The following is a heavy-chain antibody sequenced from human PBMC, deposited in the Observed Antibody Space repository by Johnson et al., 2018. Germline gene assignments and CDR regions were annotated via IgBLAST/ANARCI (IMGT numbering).Heavy chain of an antibody. CDR3: TTDLVVSDLIV. D-gene: IGHD2-2*01. Sequence: VQLVESGGGLVQPGRSLGLACTASGFNFGDYSMSWFRQAPGKGLEWVSFIRNKYYGGTTDYAAPVKGRFTISRDDSKNTLYLQMNSLKTEDTAVYYCTTDLVVSDLIVWGKGTTVTVSS. CDR2: IRNKYYGGTT. CDR1: GFNFGDYS. J-gene: IGHJ6*04. V-gene: IGHV3-49*03.